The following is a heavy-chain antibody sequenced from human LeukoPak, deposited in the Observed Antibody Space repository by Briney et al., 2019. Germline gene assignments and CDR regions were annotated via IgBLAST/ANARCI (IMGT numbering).Heavy chain of an antibody. D-gene: IGHD2-15*01. CDR1: GFSVGRKY. Sequence: GGSLRLSCVISGFSVGRKYMSWVRQAPGRGLEWVASVKQDVNEKYYVDSVKGRFTISRDNAKNSLYLQMNSLRAEDTAVYYCARFGVCSGGSCYSGCYYYGMDVWGQGTTVTVSS. CDR2: VKQDVNEK. V-gene: IGHV3-7*01. J-gene: IGHJ6*02. CDR3: ARFGVCSGGSCYSGCYYYGMDV.